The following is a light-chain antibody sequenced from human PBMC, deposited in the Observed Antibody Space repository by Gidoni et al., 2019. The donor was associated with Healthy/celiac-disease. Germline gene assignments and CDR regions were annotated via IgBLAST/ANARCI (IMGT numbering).Light chain of an antibody. CDR2: GAS. J-gene: IGKJ1*01. CDR1: QSVSSSY. V-gene: IGKV3-20*01. CDR3: QQYGSSPTT. Sequence: EMVLTQSPGTLSLSPGEGATLSCRASQSVSSSYLAWYQQKPGQAPRLLIYGASSRAPGIPDRFSGSGSGTDFTLTISRLEPEDFAVYYCQQYGSSPTTFGQGTKVEIK.